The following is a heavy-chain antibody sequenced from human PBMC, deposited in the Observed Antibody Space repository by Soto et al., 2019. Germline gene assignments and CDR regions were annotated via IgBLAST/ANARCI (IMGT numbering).Heavy chain of an antibody. Sequence: EVQVLESGGGLVQPGGSLRLSCAGSGFTFINYAMNWVRQAPGKGLEWVPSISGGGDAAFFPDSVRGRFTISRDNSKNPVTLQMNSLGVDDTAVYYCARKILGSTTRPNYWYFELWGRGTLVTVSS. J-gene: IGHJ2*01. CDR2: ISGGGDAA. D-gene: IGHD7-27*01. V-gene: IGHV3-23*01. CDR3: ARKILGSTTRPNYWYFEL. CDR1: GFTFINYA.